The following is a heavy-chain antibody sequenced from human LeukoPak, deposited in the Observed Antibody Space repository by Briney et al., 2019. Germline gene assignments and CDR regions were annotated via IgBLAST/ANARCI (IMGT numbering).Heavy chain of an antibody. J-gene: IGHJ6*03. CDR3: ARDLHYYDSSGYYYVSFYYMDV. CDR1: GYTFTGYY. D-gene: IGHD3-22*01. CDR2: INPNSGGT. V-gene: IGHV1-2*02. Sequence: ASVKVSCKASGYTFTGYYMHWVRQAPGQGLEWMGWINPNSGGTNYAQKFQGRVTMTRDTSISTAYMELSRLRSDDTAVYYCARDLHYYDSSGYYYVSFYYMDVWGEGTTVTVSS.